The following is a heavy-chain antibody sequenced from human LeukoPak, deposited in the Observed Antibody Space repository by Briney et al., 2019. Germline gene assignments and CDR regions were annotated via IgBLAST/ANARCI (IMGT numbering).Heavy chain of an antibody. CDR3: ASYDFWSGLDY. CDR2: IKQDGSQN. J-gene: IGHJ4*02. Sequence: GGSLRLSCAASGFTFSSYWMSWVRQAPGKGLEWVANIKQDGSQNYYVDSVKGRFTISRDNSKNTLYLQMNSLRAEDAAVYYCASYDFWSGLDYWGQGTLVTVSS. D-gene: IGHD3-3*01. CDR1: GFTFSSYW. V-gene: IGHV3-7*01.